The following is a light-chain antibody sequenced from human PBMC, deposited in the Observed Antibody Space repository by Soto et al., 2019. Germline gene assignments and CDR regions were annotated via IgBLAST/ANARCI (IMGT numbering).Light chain of an antibody. CDR1: QSISRS. V-gene: IGKV3-15*01. CDR2: GTS. CDR3: HQYNGWPRT. J-gene: IGKJ1*01. Sequence: EIFLTQSPAILSVSQWERATLSWGASQSISRSLAWYQQKPGQAPRLLISGTSTRAGGVPARFSGGGSGTEFTLTITSLQSEDFAVYYCHQYNGWPRTFGQGTKVDIK.